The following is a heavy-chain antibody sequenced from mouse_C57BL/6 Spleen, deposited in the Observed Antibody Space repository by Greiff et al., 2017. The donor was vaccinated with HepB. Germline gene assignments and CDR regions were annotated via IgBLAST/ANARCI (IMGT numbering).Heavy chain of an antibody. CDR1: GYAFTNYL. CDR2: INPGSGGT. V-gene: IGHV1-54*01. CDR3: AREGNWDDYAMDY. Sequence: QVHVKQSGAELVRPGTSVKVSCKASGYAFTNYLIEWVKQRPGQGLEWIGVINPGSGGTNYNEKFKGKATLTADKSSSTAYMQLSSLTSEDSAVYFCAREGNWDDYAMDYWGQGTSVTVSS. D-gene: IGHD4-1*01. J-gene: IGHJ4*01.